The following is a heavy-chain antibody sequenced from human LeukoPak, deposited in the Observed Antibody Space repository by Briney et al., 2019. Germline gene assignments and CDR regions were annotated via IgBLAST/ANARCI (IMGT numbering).Heavy chain of an antibody. V-gene: IGHV3-30*18. CDR1: GFTFSSYG. CDR3: AKAYIAAAGRHFDY. Sequence: PGRSLRLSCAASGFTFSSYGIHWVRQAPGKGLEWVAVISYDGSDKYYAHSVKGRFTISRDNSKNTLYLQMNSLRAEDTAVYYCAKAYIAAAGRHFDYWGQGTLVTVSS. CDR2: ISYDGSDK. D-gene: IGHD6-13*01. J-gene: IGHJ4*02.